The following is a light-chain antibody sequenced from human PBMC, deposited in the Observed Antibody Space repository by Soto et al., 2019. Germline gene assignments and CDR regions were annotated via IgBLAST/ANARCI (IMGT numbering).Light chain of an antibody. Sequence: QSVLTQPPSVSGAPGQRVTISCTGSSSNIGAHYDVHWYQHLPGTAPKLLVYGNNNRPSGVPDRFSGSKSGTSASLAITGLQAEDEADYYCQSYDSSLSVVFGGGTKVTVL. CDR1: SSNIGAHYD. CDR2: GNN. V-gene: IGLV1-40*01. CDR3: QSYDSSLSVV. J-gene: IGLJ2*01.